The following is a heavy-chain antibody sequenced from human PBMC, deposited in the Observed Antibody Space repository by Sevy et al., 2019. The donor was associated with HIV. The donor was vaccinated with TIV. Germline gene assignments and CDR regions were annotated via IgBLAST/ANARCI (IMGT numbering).Heavy chain of an antibody. CDR1: GGSFSGDY. J-gene: IGHJ4*02. Sequence: SETLSLTCVVYGGSFSGDYWSWIRQPPGKGLEWIGEINHSGSTNYNPSLKSRVTISVDTSKNQFSLKLSSVTAADTAVYYCARGGTYYDQKGVFDYWGQGTLVTVSS. CDR2: INHSGST. V-gene: IGHV4-34*01. D-gene: IGHD1-26*01. CDR3: ARGGTYYDQKGVFDY.